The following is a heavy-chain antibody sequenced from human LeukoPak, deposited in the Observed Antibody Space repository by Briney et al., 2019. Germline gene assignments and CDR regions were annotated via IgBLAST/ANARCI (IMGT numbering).Heavy chain of an antibody. CDR3: AKDRTIDYYDSSGYYTNFDY. V-gene: IGHV3-23*01. D-gene: IGHD3-22*01. CDR2: ISGSGGST. J-gene: IGHJ4*02. CDR1: GFTFSSSA. Sequence: GSLRLSCAASGFTFSSSAMSWVRQAPGKGLEWVSAISGSGGSTYYADSVKGRFTISRDNSKNTLYLQMNSLRAEDTAVYYCAKDRTIDYYDSSGYYTNFDYWGQGTLVTVSS.